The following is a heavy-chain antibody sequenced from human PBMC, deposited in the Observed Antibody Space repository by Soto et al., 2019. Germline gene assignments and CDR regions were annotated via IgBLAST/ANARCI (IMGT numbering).Heavy chain of an antibody. V-gene: IGHV1-2*02. CDR3: ARVNYYDSSGLVY. CDR2: INPNSGGT. D-gene: IGHD3-22*01. Sequence: ASVKVSCKASGYTFTGYYMNWVRQTPRQGLEWMGWINPNSGGTNYAQKFQGRGTMTRDTSISTAYMELSRLRSDDTAVYYFARVNYYDSSGLVYWGQGTVVTVSS. J-gene: IGHJ4*02. CDR1: GYTFTGYY.